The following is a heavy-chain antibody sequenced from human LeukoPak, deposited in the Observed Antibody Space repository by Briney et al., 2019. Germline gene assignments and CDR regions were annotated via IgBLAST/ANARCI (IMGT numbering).Heavy chain of an antibody. CDR3: ARDGNDYVWGSYRYHPPADAFDI. CDR2: ISSSSSYI. D-gene: IGHD3-16*02. Sequence: GGSLRLSCAASGFTFSSYSMNWVRQAPGKGLEWVSSISSSSSYIYYADSVKGRFTISRDNAKNSLYLQMNSLRAEDTAVYYCARDGNDYVWGSYRYHPPADAFDIWGQGTMVTVSS. V-gene: IGHV3-21*01. J-gene: IGHJ3*02. CDR1: GFTFSSYS.